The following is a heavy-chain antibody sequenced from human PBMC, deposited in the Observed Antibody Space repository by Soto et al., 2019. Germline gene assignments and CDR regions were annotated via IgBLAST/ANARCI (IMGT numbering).Heavy chain of an antibody. CDR1: GGSITGGFSY. Sequence: QLQLRESGPGLVQPAQTLSLTCTVAGGSITGGFSYWTWVRQHPGKGLEWVGHIYYSVTAYYTPSLNSRVALSVDPSQNRFSLKLSSVTAADTAIYFCARSLPGGTVFYMDIWGEGTTVTVSS. J-gene: IGHJ6*03. V-gene: IGHV4-31*03. D-gene: IGHD1-26*01. CDR3: ARSLPGGTVFYMDI. CDR2: IYYSVTA.